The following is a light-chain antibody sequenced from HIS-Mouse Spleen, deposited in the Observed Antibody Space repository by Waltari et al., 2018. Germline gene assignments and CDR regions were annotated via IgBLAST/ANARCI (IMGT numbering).Light chain of an antibody. Sequence: SYVLTQPPSVSVAPGKTARITCSGDALPKKYASWYQQKSGQAPVLVIYEDSKRPSGIPERFSGSSSGTMATLTISGAQVEDEADYYCYSTDSSGNHRVFGGGTKLTVL. CDR3: YSTDSSGNHRV. CDR2: EDS. V-gene: IGLV3-10*01. J-gene: IGLJ2*01. CDR1: ALPKKY.